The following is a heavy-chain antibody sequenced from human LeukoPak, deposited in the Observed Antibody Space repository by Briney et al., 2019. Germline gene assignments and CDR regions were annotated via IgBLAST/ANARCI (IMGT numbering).Heavy chain of an antibody. CDR1: GFTFSCCA. CDR3: ARDPYGSGSTSFDI. Sequence: GGSLRLSCAASGFTFSCCAMHWVRQAPGKGLEWVAVMSYDGSNKFYADSVKGRFTISRDNSKNTLYLQMNSLRPEDTAVYYCARDPYGSGSTSFDIWGQGTMVTVSS. D-gene: IGHD3-10*01. CDR2: MSYDGSNK. J-gene: IGHJ3*02. V-gene: IGHV3-30*04.